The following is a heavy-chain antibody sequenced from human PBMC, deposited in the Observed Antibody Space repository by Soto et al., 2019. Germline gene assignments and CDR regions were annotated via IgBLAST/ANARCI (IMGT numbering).Heavy chain of an antibody. Sequence: GGSLRLPCDASGFTFSSHGMTWVRQAPGKGLEWVAFISSTSSTKNYADSVKGRFTISRDNTKNSLYLQMSSLRDEDTAVYYCARRITMVRGPYYYYGMDVWGQGTTVTVSS. D-gene: IGHD3-10*01. J-gene: IGHJ6*02. V-gene: IGHV3-48*02. CDR3: ARRITMVRGPYYYYGMDV. CDR1: GFTFSSHG. CDR2: ISSTSSTK.